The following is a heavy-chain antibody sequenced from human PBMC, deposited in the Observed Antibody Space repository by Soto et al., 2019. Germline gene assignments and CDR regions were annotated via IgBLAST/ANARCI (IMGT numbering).Heavy chain of an antibody. D-gene: IGHD2-21*01. Sequence: EVQLVESGGGLVQPGGSLRLSCAASGFTFSSYAMHWVRQAPGKGLEYVSVITSSGGNTDYASSVKGRFTISRDTYKNAPYRQRGGRSAADMAVYHCAGLIPFGYGMDVWGQGPTVTVSS. J-gene: IGHJ6*02. CDR2: ITSSGGNT. CDR1: GFTFSSYA. V-gene: IGHV3-64*01. CDR3: AGLIPFGYGMDV.